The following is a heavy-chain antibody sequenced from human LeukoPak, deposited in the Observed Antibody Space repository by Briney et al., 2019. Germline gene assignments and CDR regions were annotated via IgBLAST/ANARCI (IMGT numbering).Heavy chain of an antibody. V-gene: IGHV4-59*08. D-gene: IGHD6-13*01. Sequence: PSETLSLTCTVSGGSISSYYWSWIRQPPGKGLEWIGYIYYSGSTSYNPSLKSRVTISVDTSKNQFSLKLSSVTAADTAVYYCAKTYSSSWTFDYWGQGTLVTVSS. CDR3: AKTYSSSWTFDY. CDR1: GGSISSYY. CDR2: IYYSGST. J-gene: IGHJ4*02.